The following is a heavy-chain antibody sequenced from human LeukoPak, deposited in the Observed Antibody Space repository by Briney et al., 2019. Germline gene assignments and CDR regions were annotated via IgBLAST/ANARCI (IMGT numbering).Heavy chain of an antibody. J-gene: IGHJ4*02. V-gene: IGHV3-33*01. D-gene: IGHD1-26*01. Sequence: PGGSLRLSCAASGFTFSSYGMHWVRQAPGKGLEWVAVIWYDGSNKYYADSVKGRFTISRDNSKNALYLQMNSLRAEDTAVYYXXXGARSAVDYWGQGTLVTVSS. CDR2: IWYDGSNK. CDR3: XXGARSAVDY. CDR1: GFTFSSYG.